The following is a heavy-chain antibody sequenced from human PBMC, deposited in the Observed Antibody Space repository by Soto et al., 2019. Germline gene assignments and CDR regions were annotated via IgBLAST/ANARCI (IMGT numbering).Heavy chain of an antibody. CDR2: LSSSSSYI. Sequence: EVQLVESGGGLVKPGGSLRLSCAASGFTFSSYSMNWVRQAPGKGLEWVSSLSSSSSYIYYADSVKGRFTISRDNAKNALYLQMTSLRAEDTAGYYCASEQWAGGMDVWGQGTTVTVSS. V-gene: IGHV3-21*01. CDR3: ASEQWAGGMDV. D-gene: IGHD6-19*01. CDR1: GFTFSSYS. J-gene: IGHJ6*02.